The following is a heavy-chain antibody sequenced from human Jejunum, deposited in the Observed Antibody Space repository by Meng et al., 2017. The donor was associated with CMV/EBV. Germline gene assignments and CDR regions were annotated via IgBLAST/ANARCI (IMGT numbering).Heavy chain of an antibody. Sequence: FMFSGYSMNWFRQAPGKGLEWVSSITGSSFYIYYADSVKGRFTISRDNAKNSLYLQMNSLRAEDTAVYYCAKYDIVVVPASRPDYWGQGTLVTVSS. CDR3: AKYDIVVVPASRPDY. CDR2: ITGSSFYI. D-gene: IGHD2-2*01. V-gene: IGHV3-21*04. J-gene: IGHJ4*02. CDR1: FMFSGYS.